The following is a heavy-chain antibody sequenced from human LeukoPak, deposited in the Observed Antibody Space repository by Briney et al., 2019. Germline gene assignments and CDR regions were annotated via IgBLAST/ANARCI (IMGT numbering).Heavy chain of an antibody. J-gene: IGHJ5*02. CDR1: GYTFTDYY. CDR2: VDPENGKT. Sequence: GATVKISCKASGYTFTDYYIHWVQQAPGKGLEWMGRVDPENGKTKYSEKFQGRLTITADTSADTAYMEMSNLTSEDTAVYFCFANSGSYQGWFGPWGQGTLVTVSS. V-gene: IGHV1-69-2*01. D-gene: IGHD1-26*01. CDR3: FANSGSYQGWFGP.